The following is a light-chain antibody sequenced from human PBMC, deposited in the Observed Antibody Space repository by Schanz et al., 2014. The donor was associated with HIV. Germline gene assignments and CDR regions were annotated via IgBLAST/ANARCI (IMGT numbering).Light chain of an antibody. Sequence: QSVLTQPPSASGTPGQRVTISCSGSSSNIGSNYVYWYQQLPGTAPKLLIYRNNQRPSGVPDRFSGSKSGTSASLAISGLRSEDEADYYCSSYTGSSTLVFGGGTKLTVL. CDR1: SSNIGSNY. J-gene: IGLJ2*01. CDR3: SSYTGSSTLV. CDR2: RNN. V-gene: IGLV1-47*01.